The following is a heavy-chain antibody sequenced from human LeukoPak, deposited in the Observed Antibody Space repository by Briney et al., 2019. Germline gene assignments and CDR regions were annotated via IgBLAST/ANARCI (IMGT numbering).Heavy chain of an antibody. CDR1: GFNFHRYT. CDR3: AKELDTMFFDY. D-gene: IGHD3-10*02. V-gene: IGHV3-43*01. CDR2: AGWAGGTT. Sequence: GGSLRLSCTTSGFNFHRYTIHWVRQAPGKGLEWVSLAGWAGGTTFYSDSVRGRFTISRDSARKSVYLQMNSLTTDDTAFYFCAKELDTMFFDYWGQGALVTVSS. J-gene: IGHJ4*02.